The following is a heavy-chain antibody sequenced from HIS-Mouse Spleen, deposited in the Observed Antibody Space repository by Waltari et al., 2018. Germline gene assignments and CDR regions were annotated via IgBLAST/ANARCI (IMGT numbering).Heavy chain of an antibody. D-gene: IGHD6-19*01. J-gene: IGHJ4*02. V-gene: IGHV3-30*18. CDR3: AKASSGWLDY. CDR2: ISYDGSNK. Sequence: QVQLVESGGGVVQPGRSLRLSSAASGFSFSSYGLPWVRQAPGKGLRWVAVISYDGSNKYYADSVKGRFTISRDNSKNTLYLQMNSLRAEDTAVYYCAKASSGWLDYWGQGTLVTVSS. CDR1: GFSFSSYG.